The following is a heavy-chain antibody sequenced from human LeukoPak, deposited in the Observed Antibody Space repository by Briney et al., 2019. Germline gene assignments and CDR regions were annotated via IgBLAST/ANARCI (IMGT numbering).Heavy chain of an antibody. D-gene: IGHD6-19*01. CDR1: GYTFNGYY. J-gene: IGHJ4*02. Sequence: ASVKVSCKASGYTFNGYYMHWVRQAPGQGLEWMGWINPNRGGTNYAPKFQGRVTMTRDTSISTAYVELSRLRSDDTAVYYCARVGIYSSGWYDFDYWGQGTLVTVSS. V-gene: IGHV1-2*02. CDR2: INPNRGGT. CDR3: ARVGIYSSGWYDFDY.